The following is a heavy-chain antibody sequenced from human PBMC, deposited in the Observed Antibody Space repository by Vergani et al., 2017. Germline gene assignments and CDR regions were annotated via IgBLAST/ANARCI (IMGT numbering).Heavy chain of an antibody. D-gene: IGHD6-13*01. J-gene: IGHJ6*02. CDR1: GGTFSSYT. CDR2: IIPILGIA. CDR3: ARDGLAAAGKVYYYGMDV. Sequence: QVQLVQSGAEVKKPGSSLKVSCKASGGTFSSYTISWVRQAPGQGLEWMGRIIPILGIANYAQKFQGRVTITADKSTSTAYMELSSLRSEDTAVYYCARDGLAAAGKVYYYGMDVWGQGTTVTVSS. V-gene: IGHV1-69*08.